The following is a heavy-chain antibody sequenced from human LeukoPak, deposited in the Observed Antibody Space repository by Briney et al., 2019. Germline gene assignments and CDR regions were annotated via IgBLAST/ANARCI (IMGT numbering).Heavy chain of an antibody. V-gene: IGHV3-74*01. CDR2: INSDGSST. Sequence: GGSLRLSCAASGFTFSNYWMHWARQAPGKGLVWVSRINSDGSSTTYADSLKGRFTISRDNSKNTLYLQMNSLRAEDTAVYYCARDRAAADLDYWGQGTLVTVSS. D-gene: IGHD6-13*01. J-gene: IGHJ4*02. CDR3: ARDRAAADLDY. CDR1: GFTFSNYW.